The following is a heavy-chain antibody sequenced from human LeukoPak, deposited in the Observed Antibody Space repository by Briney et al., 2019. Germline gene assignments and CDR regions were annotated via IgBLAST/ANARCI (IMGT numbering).Heavy chain of an antibody. V-gene: IGHV3-9*01. Sequence: PGRSLRLSCAASGFTFDDYAMHWVRQAPGKGLEWVSGISWNSGSIGYADSVKGRFTISRDNAKNSLYLQMNSLRAEDTALYYCAKDLCSSTSCYDFDYWGQGTLVTVSS. J-gene: IGHJ4*02. CDR1: GFTFDDYA. CDR2: ISWNSGSI. CDR3: AKDLCSSTSCYDFDY. D-gene: IGHD2-2*01.